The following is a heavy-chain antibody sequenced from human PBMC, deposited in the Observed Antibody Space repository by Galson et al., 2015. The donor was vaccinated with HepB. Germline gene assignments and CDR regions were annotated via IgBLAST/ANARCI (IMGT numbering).Heavy chain of an antibody. CDR2: ISSTSSYI. Sequence: SLRLSCAASGFTFSSYSMNWVRQAPGKGLEWVSAISSTSSYIYYADSLKGRFTISRDNAKNSLYLQMNGLRAGDTAVYYCARLSVGRSDFDYWGQGTLVTVSS. D-gene: IGHD2-15*01. J-gene: IGHJ4*02. V-gene: IGHV3-21*01. CDR3: ARLSVGRSDFDY. CDR1: GFTFSSYS.